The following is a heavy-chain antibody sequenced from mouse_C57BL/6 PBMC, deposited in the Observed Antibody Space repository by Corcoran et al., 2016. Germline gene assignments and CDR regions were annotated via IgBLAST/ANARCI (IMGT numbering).Heavy chain of an antibody. CDR3: ARWYEYNAWLAY. J-gene: IGHJ3*01. V-gene: IGHV1-66*01. CDR1: GYSFTSYY. D-gene: IGHD2-4*01. Sequence: QVQRQQSGPELGKPGASVKISCKASGYSFTSYYIHWVKQRPGQGLEWVGWIYPGSGNTKYNEKFKGKATLTADTSSSTAYMQLSSLTSEDSAVYYCARWYEYNAWLAYWGQGTLVTVSA. CDR2: IYPGSGNT.